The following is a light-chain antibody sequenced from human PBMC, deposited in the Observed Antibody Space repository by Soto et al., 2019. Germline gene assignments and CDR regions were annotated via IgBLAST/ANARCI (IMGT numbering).Light chain of an antibody. CDR1: QNINKW. J-gene: IGKJ3*01. CDR2: DAS. CDR3: QQYNSNLFS. Sequence: DIQMTQSPSTLSSSVGDTVTITCRAGQNINKWLAWYQHKPGKAPKLLIYDASSLEGGVPSRFSGSGSGTEFTLTISSLQPDDSATYYCQQYNSNLFSFGPGSKVDVK. V-gene: IGKV1-5*01.